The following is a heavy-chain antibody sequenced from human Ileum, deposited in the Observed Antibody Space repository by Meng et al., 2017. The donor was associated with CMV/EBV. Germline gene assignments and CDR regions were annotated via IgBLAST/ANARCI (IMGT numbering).Heavy chain of an antibody. CDR3: ARGGTTIERYDY. D-gene: IGHD1-26*01. CDR1: GFTFSTYS. Sequence: SCAASGFTFSTYSMNWVRQAPGKGLEWVSPISGDSEYIYYADSVKGRSTISRDNAKNSLYLQMNSLRPEDTARYYCARGGTTIERYDYWGQGILVTVSS. V-gene: IGHV3-21*06. J-gene: IGHJ4*02. CDR2: ISGDSEYI.